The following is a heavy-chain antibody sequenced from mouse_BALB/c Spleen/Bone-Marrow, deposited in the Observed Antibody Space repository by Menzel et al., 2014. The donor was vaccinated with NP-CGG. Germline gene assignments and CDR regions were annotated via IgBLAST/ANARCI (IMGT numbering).Heavy chain of an antibody. CDR2: INPSSGYA. CDR1: GYTFPSYT. Sequence: VKLMESGAELARPGASVKMSCTASGYTFPSYTIHWVKQRPGQGLEWIGYINPSSGYANYNQNFKDKATLTADKSSSTAYMQLSSLTSEDSAVFYCARGGLRLPYAMDYWGQGTSVTVSS. V-gene: IGHV1-4*01. CDR3: ARGGLRLPYAMDY. D-gene: IGHD1-2*01. J-gene: IGHJ4*01.